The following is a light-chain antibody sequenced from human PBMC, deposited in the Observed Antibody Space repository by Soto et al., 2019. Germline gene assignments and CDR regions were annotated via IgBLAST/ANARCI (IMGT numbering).Light chain of an antibody. CDR1: QTVSIW. CDR2: KAS. J-gene: IGKJ1*01. V-gene: IGKV1-5*03. Sequence: DIQMTQSPSTLSASVGERVTITCRASQTVSIWLAWYQQKPGKAPKFLIYKASILESGVPSRFSGSGSATEFSLTISSLQPDDFATYYCQHYNAYPWTFGQGTKVEIK. CDR3: QHYNAYPWT.